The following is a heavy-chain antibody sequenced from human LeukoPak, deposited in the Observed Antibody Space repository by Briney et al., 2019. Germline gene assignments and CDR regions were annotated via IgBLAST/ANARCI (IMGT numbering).Heavy chain of an antibody. CDR2: IIPIFGTA. D-gene: IGHD6-6*01. CDR3: ARVELGVAARPDYYYYYMDV. J-gene: IGHJ6*03. V-gene: IGHV1-69*05. Sequence: SVKVSCKASGGTFSSYAISLVRQAPGQGLEWMGGIIPIFGTANYAQKFQGRVTNTTDESTSTAYMELSSLRSEDTAVYYCARVELGVAARPDYYYYYMDVWGKGTTVTVSS. CDR1: GGTFSSYA.